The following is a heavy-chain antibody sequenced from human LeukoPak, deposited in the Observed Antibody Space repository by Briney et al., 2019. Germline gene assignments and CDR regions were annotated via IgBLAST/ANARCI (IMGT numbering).Heavy chain of an antibody. J-gene: IGHJ4*02. CDR3: ARDFGHD. D-gene: IGHD3-10*01. Sequence: GESLRLSCAASGFTFSSYAMHWVRQAPGKGLEWVAVISYDGSNKYYADSVKGRFTISRDNSKNTLYLQMNSLRAEDTAVYYCARDFGHDWGQGTLVTVSS. CDR1: GFTFSSYA. V-gene: IGHV3-30-3*01. CDR2: ISYDGSNK.